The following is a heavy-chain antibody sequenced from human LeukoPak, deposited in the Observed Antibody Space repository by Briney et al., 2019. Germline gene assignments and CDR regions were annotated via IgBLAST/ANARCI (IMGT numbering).Heavy chain of an antibody. J-gene: IGHJ4*02. CDR2: ISHDGSNT. CDR1: GFTFSRSA. Sequence: PGGSLRLSCAASGFTFSRSAVHWVRQAPGKGLEWVAVISHDGSNTDYTDSVKGRFTISRDNSKNTLYLQMNSLRAEDTAVYYCAREMATTRIFDYWGQGTLVTVSS. D-gene: IGHD5-24*01. CDR3: AREMATTRIFDY. V-gene: IGHV3-30*03.